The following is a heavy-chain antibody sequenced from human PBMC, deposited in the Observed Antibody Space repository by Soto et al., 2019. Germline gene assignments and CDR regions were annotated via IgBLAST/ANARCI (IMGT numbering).Heavy chain of an antibody. V-gene: IGHV3-23*01. Sequence: EVQLLESGGDLVQPGGSLRLSCAASGFTFSTYAMNWVRQAPGKGLEWVSTISVSGDSTYFADSVRGRFTISRDNSKNTVYLQMNSLRADDTAMYYCATRHLSYCSGGTCNPFDFWGQGTLVTVSS. J-gene: IGHJ4*02. CDR1: GFTFSTYA. D-gene: IGHD2-15*01. CDR2: ISVSGDST. CDR3: ATRHLSYCSGGTCNPFDF.